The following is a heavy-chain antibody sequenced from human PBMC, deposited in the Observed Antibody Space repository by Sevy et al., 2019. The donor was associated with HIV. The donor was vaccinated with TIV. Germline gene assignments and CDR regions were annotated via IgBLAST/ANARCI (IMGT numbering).Heavy chain of an antibody. V-gene: IGHV3-23*01. Sequence: GGSLRLSCVASGFSFRFSSYAMSWVRQAPGKGIEWVSGISAGGGSTYYADSVNGRFSISRDNSKNTLLLQMNSLRAEDTAVYYCGIDPNGDYVGAFDMWGQGTMVTVSS. CDR2: ISAGGGST. D-gene: IGHD4-17*01. CDR1: GFSFRFSSYA. J-gene: IGHJ3*02. CDR3: GIDPNGDYVGAFDM.